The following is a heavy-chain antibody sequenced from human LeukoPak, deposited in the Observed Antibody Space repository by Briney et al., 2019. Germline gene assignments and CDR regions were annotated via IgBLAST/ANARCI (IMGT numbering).Heavy chain of an antibody. V-gene: IGHV4-59*11. CDR2: FFYTGTT. D-gene: IGHD1-26*01. CDR1: GDSIASHY. Sequence: SETLSLTCTVSGDSIASHYWAWLRQSPGTGLEWIGYFFYTGTTTYNPSLRSRVTISADTSKKQFSLTLRSVTAADTATYYCATTRAGATYPTFDYWGQGALVTVSS. J-gene: IGHJ4*02. CDR3: ATTRAGATYPTFDY.